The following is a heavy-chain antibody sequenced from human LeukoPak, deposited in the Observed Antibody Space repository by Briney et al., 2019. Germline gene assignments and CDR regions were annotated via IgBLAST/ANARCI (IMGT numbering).Heavy chain of an antibody. CDR3: ARAHPITMVRGVTDYFDY. V-gene: IGHV3-11*01. Sequence: GGSLRLSCAASGFTFSDYYMSWIRQAPGKGLEWVSYISSSGSTIYYADSVKGRFTISRDNAKNSLYLQMNSLRAEDTAVYYCARAHPITMVRGVTDYFDYWGQGTLVTVSS. CDR1: GFTFSDYY. CDR2: ISSSGSTI. D-gene: IGHD3-10*01. J-gene: IGHJ4*02.